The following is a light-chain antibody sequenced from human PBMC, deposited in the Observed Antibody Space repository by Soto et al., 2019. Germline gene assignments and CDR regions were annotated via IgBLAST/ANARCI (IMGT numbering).Light chain of an antibody. CDR2: EDD. J-gene: IGLJ7*01. Sequence: NFMLTPPHSVSESPGKTVTISCTASSGSIANNYVHWYQQRPGSAPTTVIYEDDQRPSGVPDRFSASIDISSNSASLTISGLKTEDEADYYCQSFDGTNGVFGGGTQLTVL. V-gene: IGLV6-57*02. CDR1: SGSIANNY. CDR3: QSFDGTNGV.